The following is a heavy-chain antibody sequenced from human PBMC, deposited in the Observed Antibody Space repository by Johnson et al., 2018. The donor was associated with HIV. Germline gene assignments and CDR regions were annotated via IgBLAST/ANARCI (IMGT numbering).Heavy chain of an antibody. J-gene: IGHJ3*02. CDR1: GFTLSRYD. CDR2: IGTSGDT. V-gene: IGHV3-13*01. Sequence: MLLVESGGGLVQPGGSLRLSCAASGFTLSRYDMHWVRQPTGKGLEWVSGIGTSGDTYSGSVKGRFTVSRENDKNFLYLQRNSMRAGDTAIYYCARRRSYDDAFDIWGRGTMVTVSS. D-gene: IGHD3-10*01. CDR3: ARRRSYDDAFDI.